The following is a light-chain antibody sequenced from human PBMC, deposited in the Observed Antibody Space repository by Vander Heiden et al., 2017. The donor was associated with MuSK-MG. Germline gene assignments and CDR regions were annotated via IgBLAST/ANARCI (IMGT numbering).Light chain of an antibody. CDR2: DAS. V-gene: IGKV1-33*01. CDR3: QQYDNPLVT. Sequence: DIQMTQSPSSLSASVGDRVTITCQASQDISNYLNWYQQKPGKAPKLLIYDASNLETGVPSRFSGSGSGTDSTFTISSLQPEDIATYYCQQYDNPLVTFGPGTKVDIK. J-gene: IGKJ3*01. CDR1: QDISNY.